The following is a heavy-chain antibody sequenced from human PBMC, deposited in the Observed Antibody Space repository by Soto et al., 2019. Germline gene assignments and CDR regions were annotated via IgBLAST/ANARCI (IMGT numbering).Heavy chain of an antibody. CDR2: ISSSSSYI. Sequence: GGSLRLSCAASGFTFSSYSMNWVRQAPGKGLEWVSSISSSSSYIYYADPVKGRFTISRDNAKNSLYLQMNSLRAEDTAVYYCARETADYDFWSGPSHGDYWGQGTLVTVSS. CDR3: ARETADYDFWSGPSHGDY. V-gene: IGHV3-21*01. J-gene: IGHJ4*02. CDR1: GFTFSSYS. D-gene: IGHD3-3*01.